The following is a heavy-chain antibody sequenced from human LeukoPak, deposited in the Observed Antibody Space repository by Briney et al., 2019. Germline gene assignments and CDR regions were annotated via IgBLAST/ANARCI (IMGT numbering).Heavy chain of an antibody. J-gene: IGHJ4*02. Sequence: GGSLRLSCAASGFTFSIYAMNWVRQAPGKGLEWVSGIRGSGGSTYYTDSVKGRFTISRDNSKNTVYLQMNSPRAEDTAVYYCAKSVRRYYDSSGFDFWGQGTLVTVSS. CDR1: GFTFSIYA. CDR3: AKSVRRYYDSSGFDF. V-gene: IGHV3-23*01. CDR2: IRGSGGST. D-gene: IGHD3-22*01.